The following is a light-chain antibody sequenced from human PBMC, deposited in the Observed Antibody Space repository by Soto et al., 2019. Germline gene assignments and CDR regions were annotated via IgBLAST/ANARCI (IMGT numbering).Light chain of an antibody. CDR3: TSYTSRSTLEV. V-gene: IGLV2-14*03. Sequence: QSVLTQPASVSGSPGQSITISCTGTSSDVGGYNYVSWYQQYPGKAPKLMIYDVNNRPSGVSNRFSGSKSGNTASLTISGLQAEDEADYYCTSYTSRSTLEVFGGGTKLTVL. CDR1: SSDVGGYNY. CDR2: DVN. J-gene: IGLJ2*01.